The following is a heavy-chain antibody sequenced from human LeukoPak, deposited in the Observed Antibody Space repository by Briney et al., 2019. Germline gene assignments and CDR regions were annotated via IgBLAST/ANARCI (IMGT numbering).Heavy chain of an antibody. CDR1: GGSISSYY. V-gene: IGHV4-4*07. J-gene: IGHJ4*02. Sequence: SETLSLTCTVSGGSISSYYWSWIRQPAGKGLEWIGRIYTSGSTYYNPSLKSRVTISVDTSKNQFSLKLSSVTAADTAVYYCARDPPPSYGDYDDYWGQGTLVTVSS. CDR2: IYTSGST. CDR3: ARDPPPSYGDYDDY. D-gene: IGHD4-17*01.